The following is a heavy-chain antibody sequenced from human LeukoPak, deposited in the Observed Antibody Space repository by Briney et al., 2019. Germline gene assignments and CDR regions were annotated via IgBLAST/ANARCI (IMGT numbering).Heavy chain of an antibody. CDR3: ARVPSRRNSRPRGNYYYMDV. D-gene: IGHD1-26*01. J-gene: IGHJ6*03. CDR1: GYTFTSYD. V-gene: IGHV1-8*01. Sequence: GASVKVSCKASGYTFTSYDIKWVRQATGQGLEWMGWMNPNSGNTGYAQKFQGRVTMTRNTSISTAYMELSSLRSEDTAGYYCARVPSRRNSRPRGNYYYMDVWGKGTTVTVSS. CDR2: MNPNSGNT.